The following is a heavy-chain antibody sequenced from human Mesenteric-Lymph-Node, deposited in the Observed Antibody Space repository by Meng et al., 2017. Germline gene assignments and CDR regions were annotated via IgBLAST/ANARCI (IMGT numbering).Heavy chain of an antibody. J-gene: IGHJ5*02. Sequence: QGQLQQGGAGLLKPSETLSLTCAVYGGSFSGYYWSWIRQPPGKGLEWIGEINHSGSTNYNPSLKSRVTISVDTSKNQFSLKLSSVTAADTAVYYCARAHSSSWYLGWFDPWGQGTLVTVSS. CDR2: INHSGST. V-gene: IGHV4-34*01. D-gene: IGHD6-13*01. CDR1: GGSFSGYY. CDR3: ARAHSSSWYLGWFDP.